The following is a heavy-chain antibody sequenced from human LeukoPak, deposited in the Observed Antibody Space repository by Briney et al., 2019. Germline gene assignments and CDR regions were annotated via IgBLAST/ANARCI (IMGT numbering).Heavy chain of an antibody. V-gene: IGHV4-61*02. CDR1: GGSISSGSYY. J-gene: IGHJ4*02. CDR2: IYTSGST. D-gene: IGHD4-23*01. Sequence: SETLSLTCTVSGGSISSGSYYWSWIRQPAGKGLEWIGRIYTSGSTNYNPSLKSRVTISVDTSKNQFSLKLSSVTAADTAVYYCARVPGGSLYYFDYWGQGTLVTVSS. CDR3: ARVPGGSLYYFDY.